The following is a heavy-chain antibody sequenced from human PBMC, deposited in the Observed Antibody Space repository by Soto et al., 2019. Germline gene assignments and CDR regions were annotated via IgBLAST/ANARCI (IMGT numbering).Heavy chain of an antibody. D-gene: IGHD3-22*01. V-gene: IGHV1-69*02. CDR2: IIPILGIA. CDR3: ASEEEYYDSSGYYFAY. Sequence: ASVKVSCKASGGTFSSYTISWVRQAPGQGLEWMGRIIPILGIANYAQKFQGRVTITADKSTSTAYMELSSLRSEDTAVYYCASEEEYYDSSGYYFAYWGQGTLVTVSS. CDR1: GGTFSSYT. J-gene: IGHJ4*02.